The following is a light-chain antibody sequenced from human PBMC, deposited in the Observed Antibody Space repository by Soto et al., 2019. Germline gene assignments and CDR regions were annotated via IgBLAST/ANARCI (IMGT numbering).Light chain of an antibody. V-gene: IGKV1-39*01. Sequence: DIQMTQSPSSLSASVGYRVTITCRSIHIIIAYLIWEQQKPGKAPKLLIYSTSRLQSGVPSRFSGSGSGTDFTLTISSLQPEDFATYYCQQSYSTPPGTFGQGTKVDIK. J-gene: IGKJ1*01. CDR2: STS. CDR3: QQSYSTPPGT. CDR1: HIIIAY.